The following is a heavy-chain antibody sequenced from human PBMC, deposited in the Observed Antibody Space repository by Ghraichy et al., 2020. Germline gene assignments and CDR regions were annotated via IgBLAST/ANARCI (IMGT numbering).Heavy chain of an antibody. D-gene: IGHD2/OR15-2a*01. CDR1: GGSISSYY. J-gene: IGHJ6*02. V-gene: IGHV4-4*07. CDR2: IYSTGIT. CDR3: ARSNPMDG. Sequence: SETLSLTCTVPGGSISSYYWSWVRQPAGKGLEWIGHIYSTGITKYNPSLKSRLTMSVETSKNQFSLKLSSVTAADTAVYYCARSNPMDGWGQGTTVTVSS.